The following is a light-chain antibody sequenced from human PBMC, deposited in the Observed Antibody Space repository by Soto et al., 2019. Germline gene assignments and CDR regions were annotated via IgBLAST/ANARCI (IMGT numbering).Light chain of an antibody. J-gene: IGKJ4*01. CDR2: AAS. CDR3: LQNYNFPLT. CDR1: QGIRND. V-gene: IGKV1-6*01. Sequence: AIQMTQSPSSLSASVGDRVTITCRASQGIRNDLGWYQQKPGKAPKLLIYAASSLQSGVPSRFSGSGSGTDFTLTSSSLQPEYFATYYGLQNYNFPLTCGGGTKVEIK.